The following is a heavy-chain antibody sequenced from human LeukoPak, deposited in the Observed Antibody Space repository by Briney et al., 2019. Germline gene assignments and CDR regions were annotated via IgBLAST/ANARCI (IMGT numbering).Heavy chain of an antibody. D-gene: IGHD3-22*01. CDR2: ISPSGST. CDR1: GASIKTFY. CDR3: ARVASSVEDV. J-gene: IGHJ6*02. Sequence: SETLSLTCTVSGASIKTFYWSWIRQPAGKGLEWIGRISPSGSTNYNPSLKSRVTMSVDSSKNQFSLNLRSVTAADTAVYYCARVASSVEDVWGQGTTITVS. V-gene: IGHV4-4*07.